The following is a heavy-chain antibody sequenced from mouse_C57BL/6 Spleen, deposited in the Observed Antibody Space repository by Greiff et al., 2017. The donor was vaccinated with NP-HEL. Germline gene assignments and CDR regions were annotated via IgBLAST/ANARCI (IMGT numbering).Heavy chain of an antibody. V-gene: IGHV1-15*01. CDR2: IDPETGGT. CDR3: TPDGYYAMDY. Sequence: QVQLQQSGAELVRPGASVTLSCKASGYTFTDYEMHWVKQTPVHGLEWIGAIDPETGGTAYNQKFKGKAILTADKSSSTAYMELRSLTSEDSAVYYWTPDGYYAMDYWGQGTSVTGSS. CDR1: GYTFTDYE. J-gene: IGHJ4*01. D-gene: IGHD2-3*01.